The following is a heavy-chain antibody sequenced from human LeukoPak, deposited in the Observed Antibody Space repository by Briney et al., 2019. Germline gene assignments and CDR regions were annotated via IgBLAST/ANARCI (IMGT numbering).Heavy chain of an antibody. Sequence: GGSLRLSCAASGFTFSSYAMSWVRQAPGKGLEWVAVISYDGSNKYYADPEKGRFTISRDNPKNTLYLQMNSLRAEDTAVYYCARNLRIMVRDIPDAFDIWGQGTMVTVSS. CDR2: ISYDGSNK. D-gene: IGHD3-10*01. V-gene: IGHV3-30-3*01. CDR1: GFTFSSYA. J-gene: IGHJ3*02. CDR3: ARNLRIMVRDIPDAFDI.